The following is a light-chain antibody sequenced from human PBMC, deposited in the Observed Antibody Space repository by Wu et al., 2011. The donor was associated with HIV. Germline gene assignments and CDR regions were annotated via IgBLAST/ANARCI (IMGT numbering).Light chain of an antibody. CDR1: QSISSY. CDR3: QKYNTAPWT. J-gene: IGKJ1*01. CDR2: AAS. V-gene: IGKV1-39*01. Sequence: DIQMTQSPSSLSASVGDRVTITCRASQSISSYLNWYQQKPGKAPKLLIYAASSLQSGVPSRFSGSGSGTDFTLTISSLQPEDVATYYCQKYNTAPWTFGQGTKGGNET.